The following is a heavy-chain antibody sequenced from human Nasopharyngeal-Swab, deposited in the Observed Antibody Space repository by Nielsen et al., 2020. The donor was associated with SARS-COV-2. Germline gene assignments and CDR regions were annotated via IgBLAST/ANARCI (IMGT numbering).Heavy chain of an antibody. Sequence: GGSLRLSCVASGFNFHTYALHWVRQAPGKGLEWVAIISYDGSNQFYADSVKGRFTISRDNSKNTPYLQMNSLRREDTAIYYCARGKDGVYYYYGMDVWGQGTTVTVSS. CDR3: ARGKDGVYYYYGMDV. J-gene: IGHJ6*02. V-gene: IGHV3-30*04. CDR2: ISYDGSNQ. CDR1: GFNFHTYA. D-gene: IGHD4-17*01.